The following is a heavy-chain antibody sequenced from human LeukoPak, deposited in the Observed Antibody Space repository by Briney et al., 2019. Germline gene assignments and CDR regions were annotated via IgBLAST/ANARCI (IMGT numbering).Heavy chain of an antibody. V-gene: IGHV4-39*01. D-gene: IGHD6-13*01. CDR2: INYSGST. Sequence: PSETLSLTCTVSGDSISSGNYYWGWIRQPPGKGLVYIGSINYSGSTYFNPSLKSRVTISVDTSENQFSLKLNSVTAADTAVYYCARSDKAAAGPFDYWGQGTLVTVSS. CDR3: ARSDKAAAGPFDY. J-gene: IGHJ4*02. CDR1: GDSISSGNYY.